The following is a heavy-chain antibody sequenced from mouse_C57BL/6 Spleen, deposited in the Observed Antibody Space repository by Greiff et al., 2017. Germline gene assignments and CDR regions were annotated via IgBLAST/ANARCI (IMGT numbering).Heavy chain of an antibody. D-gene: IGHD1-1*01. CDR2: ISDGGSYT. CDR1: GFNFSSYA. Sequence: EVQRVESGGGLVKPGGSLKLSCAASGFNFSSYAMSWVRQTPEKRLEWVATISDGGSYTYYPDNVKGRFTISRDNAKNNLYLQMNHLKSEDTAMYYCASEGYYGSSYDYAMDYWGQGPSVTVSS. J-gene: IGHJ4*01. V-gene: IGHV5-4*01. CDR3: ASEGYYGSSYDYAMDY.